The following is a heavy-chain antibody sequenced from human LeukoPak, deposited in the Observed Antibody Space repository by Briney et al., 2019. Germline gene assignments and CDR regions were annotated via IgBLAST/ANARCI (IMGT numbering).Heavy chain of an antibody. CDR3: ARSPNWFDF. CDR2: IYYSGST. J-gene: IGHJ5*01. CDR1: GGSISSYY. Sequence: SETLSLTCTVSGGSISSYYWSWIRQPPGKGLEWIGYIYYSGSTNYNPSLKSRVTISVDTSKNQFSLRLTSVTAADTAVYYCARSPNWFDFWGQGTLVTVSS. V-gene: IGHV4-59*01.